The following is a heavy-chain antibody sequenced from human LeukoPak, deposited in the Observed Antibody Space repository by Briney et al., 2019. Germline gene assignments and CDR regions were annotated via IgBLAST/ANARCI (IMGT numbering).Heavy chain of an antibody. V-gene: IGHV3-23*01. J-gene: IGHJ6*03. CDR3: AKGVVTAIIYYYYMDV. CDR1: GFTFSSYA. CDR2: ISGSGGST. Sequence: PGGSLRLSCAASGFTFSSYAMSWVRQAPGEGLEWVSAISGSGGSTYYADSVKGRFTISRDNSKNTLYLQMNSLRAEDTAVYYCAKGVVTAIIYYYYMDVWGKGTTVTVSS. D-gene: IGHD2-21*02.